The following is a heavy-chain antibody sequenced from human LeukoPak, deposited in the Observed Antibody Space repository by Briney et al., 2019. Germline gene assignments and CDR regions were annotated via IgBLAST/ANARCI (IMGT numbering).Heavy chain of an antibody. CDR3: ATDPVGYCNADGCYSVDY. D-gene: IGHD2-15*01. CDR2: FDPEHGET. J-gene: IGHJ4*02. V-gene: IGHV1-24*01. CDR1: GYTLTELS. Sequence: ASVKVSCKVSGYTLTELSMHWVRQAPGKGLEWMGGFDPEHGETVYAQKFQGRLTMTEDTSTHAAYMELSSLRSDDTAVYYCATDPVGYCNADGCYSVDYWGQGTLVTVSS.